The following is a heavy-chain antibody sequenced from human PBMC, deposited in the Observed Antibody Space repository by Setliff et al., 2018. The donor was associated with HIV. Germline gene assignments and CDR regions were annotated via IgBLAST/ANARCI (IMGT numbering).Heavy chain of an antibody. Sequence: ASVKVSCKASGYTFTGYYMHWVRQAPGQGLEWMGWINPNSGGTNYAQKFQGWVTMTRDTSISTAYMELSRLRSDDTAVYYCARGSDSGSYSYYYGMDVWGQGTTVTVSS. CDR1: GYTFTGYY. D-gene: IGHD3-16*01. CDR2: INPNSGGT. J-gene: IGHJ6*02. V-gene: IGHV1-2*04. CDR3: ARGSDSGSYSYYYGMDV.